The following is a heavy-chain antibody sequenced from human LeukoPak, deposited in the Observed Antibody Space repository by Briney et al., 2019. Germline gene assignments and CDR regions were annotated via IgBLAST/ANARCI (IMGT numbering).Heavy chain of an antibody. CDR1: GYTFTSYD. V-gene: IGHV1-8*01. CDR2: MNPNSGNT. CDR3: ATTRYDFWSGSPLYAFDI. J-gene: IGHJ3*02. Sequence: ASVKVSCKASGYTFTSYDINWVRQATGQGLEWMGWMNPNSGNTGYAQKFQGRVTMTRNTSISTAYMELSSLRSEDTAVCYCATTRYDFWSGSPLYAFDIWGQGTMVTVSS. D-gene: IGHD3-3*01.